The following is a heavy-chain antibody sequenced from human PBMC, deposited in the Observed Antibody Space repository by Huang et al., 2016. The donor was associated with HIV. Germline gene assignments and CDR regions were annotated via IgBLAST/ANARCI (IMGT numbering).Heavy chain of an antibody. CDR3: ARGPIRFLAWLLNFDY. J-gene: IGHJ4*02. V-gene: IGHV3-30*03. CDR1: GFTFSSYG. D-gene: IGHD3-3*01. CDR2: ISYDEDNK. Sequence: QILLIESGGGVVQPGRSLRLSCAASGFTFSSYGMDWVRQAPGKGLEWVAVISYDEDNKYDADSVRGRFTISRDNSKNTLYLQMNSLRIEDTAVYYCARGPIRFLAWLLNFDYWGQGALVTVSS.